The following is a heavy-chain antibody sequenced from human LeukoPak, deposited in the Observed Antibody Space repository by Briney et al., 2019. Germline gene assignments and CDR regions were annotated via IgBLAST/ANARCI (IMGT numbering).Heavy chain of an antibody. CDR3: ARDVRVRAARPNAFDI. CDR1: GFTFSDYY. J-gene: IGHJ3*02. Sequence: NAGGSLRLSCVASGFTFSDYYMSWIRQAPGKGLEWVSYIGSSGSAIKYADSVKGRFTISRDDAKNSLYLQMSSLRAEDTAVCYCARDVRVRAARPNAFDIWGQGTMVTVSS. CDR2: IGSSGSAI. D-gene: IGHD6-6*01. V-gene: IGHV3-11*01.